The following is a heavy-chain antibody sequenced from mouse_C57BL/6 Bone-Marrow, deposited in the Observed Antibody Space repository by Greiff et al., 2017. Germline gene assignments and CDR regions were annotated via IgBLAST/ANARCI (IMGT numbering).Heavy chain of an antibody. V-gene: IGHV5-6*02. CDR1: GFTFSSYG. CDR3: ARRGDDYDERPYFDY. Sequence: EVMLVESGGDLVKPGGSLKLSCAASGFTFSSYGMSWVRQTPDKRLEWVATISSGGSYTYYPASVKGRFTISRDNAKNTLYLKMSSLKSEDTAMYYCARRGDDYDERPYFDYWGQGTTLTVSS. CDR2: ISSGGSYT. D-gene: IGHD2-4*01. J-gene: IGHJ2*01.